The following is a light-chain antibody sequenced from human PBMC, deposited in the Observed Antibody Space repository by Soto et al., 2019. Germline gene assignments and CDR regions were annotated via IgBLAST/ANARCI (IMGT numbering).Light chain of an antibody. V-gene: IGKV3-11*01. Sequence: EIVLTQSPVILSLSPGARAPLSCRASESVGTYLAWYQQRSGQAPRLLIYDASNRATGVPARFSGSGSGTDFTLTISSLEPEDFAVYYCQQRRNWLTFGGGTKVDIK. J-gene: IGKJ4*01. CDR2: DAS. CDR1: ESVGTY. CDR3: QQRRNWLT.